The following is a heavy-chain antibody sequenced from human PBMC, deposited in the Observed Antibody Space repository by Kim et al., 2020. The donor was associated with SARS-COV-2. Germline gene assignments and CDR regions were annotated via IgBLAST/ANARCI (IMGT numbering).Heavy chain of an antibody. D-gene: IGHD2-8*01. V-gene: IGHV4-59*08. CDR3: GRNGVYLDV. Sequence: SETLSLTCTVSGASINNNYWTWIRQSPEKGLEWIGYIHSTGTTEYNPSLEGRATLSIDTSRNQFSLTLRSVTAADTAMYFCGRNGVYLDVWGQGTTVTVSS. CDR1: GASINNNY. CDR2: IHSTGTT. J-gene: IGHJ6*02.